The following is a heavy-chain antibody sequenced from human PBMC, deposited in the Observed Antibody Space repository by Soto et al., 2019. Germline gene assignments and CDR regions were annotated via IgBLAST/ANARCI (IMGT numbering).Heavy chain of an antibody. J-gene: IGHJ3*02. V-gene: IGHV3-30*18. Sequence: GSLRLSWAASGFTFSSYAMHWVRQAPGKGLEWVAVISYDGSNKYNADSVKARSTISTDNTKNTLYLQMSSLRAEDTSVYYCAKDISSSDDAFDIWGQGTMVTVSS. CDR2: ISYDGSNK. CDR1: GFTFSSYA. CDR3: AKDISSSDDAFDI. D-gene: IGHD6-13*01.